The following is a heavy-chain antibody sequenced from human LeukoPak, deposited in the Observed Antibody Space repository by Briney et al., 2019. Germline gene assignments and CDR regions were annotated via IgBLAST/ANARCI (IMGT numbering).Heavy chain of an antibody. CDR1: GGSISSYY. CDR3: ASEVYSSGWYPGWFDP. J-gene: IGHJ5*02. Sequence: SETPSLTCTVSGGSISSYYWSWIRQPPGKGLEWIGYIYYSGSTNYNPSLKSRVTISVDTSKNQFSLKLSSVTAADTAVYYCASEVYSSGWYPGWFDPWGQGTPVTVSS. CDR2: IYYSGST. D-gene: IGHD6-19*01. V-gene: IGHV4-59*01.